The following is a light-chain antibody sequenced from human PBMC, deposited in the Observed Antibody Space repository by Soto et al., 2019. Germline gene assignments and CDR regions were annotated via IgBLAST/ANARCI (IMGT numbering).Light chain of an antibody. V-gene: IGKV3-11*01. CDR1: QSVSNY. J-gene: IGKJ1*01. CDR2: DAY. Sequence: EIVLTQSPATLSLSPGERATLSCRASQSVSNYLALYQQKPGQAPRLLIYDAYNRATGIPARFSGSGSGTDFTLTISSLEPEDFGVYYCQQRSNWPSWTFGQGTKVEIK. CDR3: QQRSNWPSWT.